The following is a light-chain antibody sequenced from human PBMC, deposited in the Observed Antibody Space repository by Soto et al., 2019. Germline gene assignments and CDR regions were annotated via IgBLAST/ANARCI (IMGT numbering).Light chain of an antibody. V-gene: IGKV1-39*01. CDR2: GAV. Sequence: DIRMTQSPSSLSASIGDRVTITCRASQTINNYLNWYQQEPGKAPKLLIYGAVTLHSGVPSRFSGSGSGTDFTLTITSLQTEDFATYYCQQADSFPLTFGGGTKVEL. CDR1: QTINNY. CDR3: QQADSFPLT. J-gene: IGKJ4*01.